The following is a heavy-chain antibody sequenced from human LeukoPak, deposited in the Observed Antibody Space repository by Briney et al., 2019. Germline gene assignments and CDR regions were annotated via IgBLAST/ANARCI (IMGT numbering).Heavy chain of an antibody. V-gene: IGHV3-11*01. CDR3: ARDYYDSSGYSSFDY. CDR1: GFAFSDYY. D-gene: IGHD3-22*01. J-gene: IGHJ4*02. Sequence: PGGSLRLSCAASGFAFSDYYMSWIRQAPGKGLEWVSYISSSGSTIYYADSVKGRFTISRDNAKNSLYLQMNSLRAEDTAVYYCARDYYDSSGYSSFDYWGQGTLVTVSS. CDR2: ISSSGSTI.